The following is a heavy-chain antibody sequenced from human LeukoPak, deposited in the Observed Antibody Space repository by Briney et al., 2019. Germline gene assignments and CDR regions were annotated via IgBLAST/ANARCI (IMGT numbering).Heavy chain of an antibody. CDR2: TYGGGTT. V-gene: IGHV3-53*01. Sequence: GGSLRLSCAASGFTVQSNSITWVRQAPGQGLDCVSVTYGGGTTYYADSVKGRFTISRDNSKNTLYLQMNSLRAEDTAVYFCATAAYGISGSLDYWGQGTLVTVSS. CDR1: GFTVQSNS. D-gene: IGHD3-22*01. J-gene: IGHJ4*02. CDR3: ATAAYGISGSLDY.